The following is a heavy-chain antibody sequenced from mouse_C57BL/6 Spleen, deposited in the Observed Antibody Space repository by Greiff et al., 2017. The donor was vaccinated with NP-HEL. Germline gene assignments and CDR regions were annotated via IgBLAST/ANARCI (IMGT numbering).Heavy chain of an antibody. Sequence: QVQLQQSGAELVKPGASVKISCKASGYAFSSYWMNWVKQRPGKGLEWIGQIYPGDGDTNYNGKFKGKATLTADKSSSTAYMQLSSLTSEDSAVYFCARLGYSNAWFAYWGQGTLVTVSA. CDR1: GYAFSSYW. J-gene: IGHJ3*01. CDR3: ARLGYSNAWFAY. V-gene: IGHV1-80*01. CDR2: IYPGDGDT. D-gene: IGHD2-5*01.